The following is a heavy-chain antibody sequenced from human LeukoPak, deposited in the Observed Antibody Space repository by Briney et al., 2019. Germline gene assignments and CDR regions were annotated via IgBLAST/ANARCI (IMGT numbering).Heavy chain of an antibody. CDR3: AELGITMIGGV. D-gene: IGHD3-10*02. V-gene: IGHV3-48*03. Sequence: GGSLRLSCAASGFTFSSYEMNWVRQAPGKGLEWVSYISSSGSTIYYADSVKGGFAISRDNAKNSLYLQMNSLRAEDTAVYYCAELGITMIGGVWGKGTTVTISS. J-gene: IGHJ6*04. CDR2: ISSSGSTI. CDR1: GFTFSSYE.